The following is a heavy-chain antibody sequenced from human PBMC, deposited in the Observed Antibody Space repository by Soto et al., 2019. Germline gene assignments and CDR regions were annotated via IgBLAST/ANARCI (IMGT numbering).Heavy chain of an antibody. CDR1: GFTFSSYA. CDR3: ARHGVEWYSSSSGRGGMDV. CDR2: ISYDGSNK. Sequence: QVQLVESGGGVVQPGRSLRLSCAASGFTFSSYAMHWVRQAPGKGLEWVAVISYDGSNKYYADSVKGRFTISRDNSKNTLYLQMNSLRAEDTAVYYCARHGVEWYSSSSGRGGMDVWGQGTTVTVSS. D-gene: IGHD6-6*01. J-gene: IGHJ6*02. V-gene: IGHV3-30-3*01.